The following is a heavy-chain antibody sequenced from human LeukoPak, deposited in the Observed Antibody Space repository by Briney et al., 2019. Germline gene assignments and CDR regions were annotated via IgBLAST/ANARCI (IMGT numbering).Heavy chain of an antibody. V-gene: IGHV3-21*01. Sequence: PGGSLRLSCAASGISFSSYSMNWVRQAPGKGLEWVSSISSTSTYIYYADSVKGRFTISRDNDKSSLYLQMNSLRAEDTALYYCARFRYNSTWGIFDYWGQGTLVTVSS. CDR2: ISSTSTYI. J-gene: IGHJ4*02. CDR1: GISFSSYS. CDR3: ARFRYNSTWGIFDY. D-gene: IGHD2/OR15-2a*01.